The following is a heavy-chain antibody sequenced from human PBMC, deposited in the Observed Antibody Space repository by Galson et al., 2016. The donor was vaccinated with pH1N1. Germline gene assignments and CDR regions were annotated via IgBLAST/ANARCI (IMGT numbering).Heavy chain of an antibody. CDR1: GFSISSGYY. D-gene: IGHD1-1*01. J-gene: IGHJ4*02. V-gene: IGHV4-38-2*01. CDR2: IHHSGTT. CDR3: ARHDVEYFDS. Sequence: SKTLSLTCGVSGFSISSGYYWGWIRQPPGQGLEWMGSIHHSGTTYYNAALKSRVTISGDTSKTQFSLNLRSMTAADTAVYYCARHDVEYFDSWGQGILVTVSS.